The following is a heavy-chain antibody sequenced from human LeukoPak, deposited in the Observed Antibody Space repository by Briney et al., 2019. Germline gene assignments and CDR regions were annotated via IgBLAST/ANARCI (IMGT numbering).Heavy chain of an antibody. CDR2: ISSSISCI. J-gene: IGHJ4*02. CDR3: ARDAHYDFWSGYYSTWPLGY. Sequence: GGSLRLSCAASGFTFSSYGINWVRQAPGKGLEWVSSISSSISCIYYADSVKGRFTISRDNAKNSLYLQMNSLRAEDTAVYYCARDAHYDFWSGYYSTWPLGYWGQGTLVTVSS. D-gene: IGHD3-3*01. CDR1: GFTFSSYG. V-gene: IGHV3-21*01.